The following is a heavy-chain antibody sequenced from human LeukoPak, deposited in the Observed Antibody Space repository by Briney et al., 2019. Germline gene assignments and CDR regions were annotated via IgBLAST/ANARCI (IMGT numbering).Heavy chain of an antibody. CDR1: GFTFSSYG. D-gene: IGHD4-17*01. CDR3: AKDLTTVTTQGDY. J-gene: IGHJ4*02. V-gene: IGHV3-30*02. CDR2: IRYDGSDK. Sequence: GGSLRLSCAASGFTFSSYGMHWVRQTPGKGLEWVAFIRYDGSDKYYADSVKGRFTISRDNSKNTLYLQMNSLRVDDAAVYYCAKDLTTVTTQGDYWGQGTLVTVSS.